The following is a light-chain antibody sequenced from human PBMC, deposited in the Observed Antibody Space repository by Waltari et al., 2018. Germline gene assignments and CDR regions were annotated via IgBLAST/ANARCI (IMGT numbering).Light chain of an antibody. J-gene: IGKJ1*01. CDR1: QSVSRA. CDR2: GAS. V-gene: IGKV3-20*01. Sequence: IVLTQSPGPLSLSPGERATLTCRASQSVSRALAWYQQKPGQAPRLLIYGASNRATGIPDRFSGSGSGTDFSLTISRLDPEDVAVYFCQHYVRLPATFGQGTKVEIK. CDR3: QHYVRLPAT.